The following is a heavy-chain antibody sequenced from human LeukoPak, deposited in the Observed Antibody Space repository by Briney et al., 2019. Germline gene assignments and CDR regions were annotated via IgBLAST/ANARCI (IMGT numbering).Heavy chain of an antibody. CDR3: ARESLMWELLTSAYFDY. Sequence: SETLSLTCSVSDYSISSGYYWVWIRQPPGKGLESIGSIYHSGSTYYNPSLKTRVAISVDTSKNQFSLKLSSVTAADTAVYYCARESLMWELLTSAYFDYWGQGTLVTVSS. J-gene: IGHJ4*02. D-gene: IGHD1-26*01. CDR2: IYHSGST. V-gene: IGHV4-38-2*02. CDR1: DYSISSGYY.